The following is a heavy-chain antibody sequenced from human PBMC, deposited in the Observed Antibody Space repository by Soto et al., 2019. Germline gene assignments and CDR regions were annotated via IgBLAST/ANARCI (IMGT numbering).Heavy chain of an antibody. CDR1: GGSISSGDYY. CDR3: ARFLSYYYDSSGYYLRAFDI. V-gene: IGHV4-30-4*01. D-gene: IGHD3-22*01. J-gene: IGHJ3*02. Sequence: PSETLSLTCTVSGGSISSGDYYWSWIRQPPGKGLEWIGYIYYSGSTYYNPSLKSRVTISVDTSKNQSSLKLSSVTAADTAVYYCARFLSYYYDSSGYYLRAFDIWGQGTMVTVSS. CDR2: IYYSGST.